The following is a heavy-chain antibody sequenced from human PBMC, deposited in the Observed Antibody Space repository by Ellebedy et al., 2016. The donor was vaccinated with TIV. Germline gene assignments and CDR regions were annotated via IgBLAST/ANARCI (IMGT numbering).Heavy chain of an antibody. D-gene: IGHD6-19*01. J-gene: IGHJ4*02. CDR1: GDPGSSRNYY. V-gene: IGHV4-61*01. CDR2: IYYSGRT. CDR3: TRGRSPFSAG. Sequence: SETLSLXXVVSGDPGSSRNYYWTWIRQSPGKGLEWIGYIYYSGRTNYNPSLKSRVSISADMSKRQFSLELRSVTAADTAMYFCTRGRSPFSAGWGPGTLVTVSS.